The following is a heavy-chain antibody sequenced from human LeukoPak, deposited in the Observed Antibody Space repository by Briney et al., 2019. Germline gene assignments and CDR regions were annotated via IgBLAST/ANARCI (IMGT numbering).Heavy chain of an antibody. CDR2: ISAYNGNT. J-gene: IGHJ4*02. CDR3: ARAFYCSSTSCSTPYFAY. V-gene: IGHV1-18*01. Sequence: ASVKVSCKASGYTFTSYGISWVRQAPGQGLEWMGWISAYNGNTNYAQKLQGRVTMTTDTSTSTAYLELRSLRSADTAVYYCARAFYCSSTSCSTPYFAYWGQGSLVTVSS. CDR1: GYTFTSYG. D-gene: IGHD2-2*02.